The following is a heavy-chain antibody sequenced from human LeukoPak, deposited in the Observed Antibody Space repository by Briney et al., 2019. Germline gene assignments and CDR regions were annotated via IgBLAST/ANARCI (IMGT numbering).Heavy chain of an antibody. CDR3: ARGYSSSWYGDWFDP. J-gene: IGHJ5*02. CDR2: IYRSGST. D-gene: IGHD6-13*01. Sequence: SETLSLTCTVSGYSINSGYYWVWIRQPPGKGLEWIGSIYRSGSTNYNPSLKSRVTISVDTSKNQFSLKLSSVTAADTAVYYCARGYSSSWYGDWFDPWGQGTLVTVSS. V-gene: IGHV4-38-2*02. CDR1: GYSINSGYY.